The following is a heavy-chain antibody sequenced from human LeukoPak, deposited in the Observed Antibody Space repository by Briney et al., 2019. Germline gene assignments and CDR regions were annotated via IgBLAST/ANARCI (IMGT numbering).Heavy chain of an antibody. V-gene: IGHV4-59*01. CDR3: ARGAMATTPFFDY. CDR2: VYYTGST. CDR1: GGSISNYY. D-gene: IGHD5-24*01. Sequence: SETLSLTCPVSGGSISNYYYWTWIRQPPGKGLEWIGYVYYTGSTNFNPSPKSRVTMSLDTSRDQFSLKLTSLTAADTAVYYCARGAMATTPFFDYWGQGTLVTVSS. J-gene: IGHJ4*02.